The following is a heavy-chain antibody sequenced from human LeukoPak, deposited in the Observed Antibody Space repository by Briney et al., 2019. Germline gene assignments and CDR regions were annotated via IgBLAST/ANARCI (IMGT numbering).Heavy chain of an antibody. D-gene: IGHD6-25*01. CDR2: MNPKNGDS. CDR1: GYTFTDYH. Sequence: GASVKVSCKASGYTFTDYHINWVRQAAGQGLEWVGWMNPKNGDSGYAQKFQGRVTITRDTSISTSYMELRSLRPDDTAVYFCARTTSFTASGYDYWGQGTLVTVSS. J-gene: IGHJ4*02. CDR3: ARTTSFTASGYDY. V-gene: IGHV1-8*03.